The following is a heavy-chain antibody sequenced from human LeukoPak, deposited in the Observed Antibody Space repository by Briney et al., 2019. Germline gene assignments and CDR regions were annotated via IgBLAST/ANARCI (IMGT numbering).Heavy chain of an antibody. D-gene: IGHD3-3*01. CDR1: GFTFSDYY. CDR2: ISSSSSYT. V-gene: IGHV3-11*06. Sequence: PGGSLRLSCAASGFTFSDYYMSWIRQAPGKGLEWVSYISSSSSYTNYADSVKGRFTISRDNSKNTLYLQMNSLRAEDTAVYYCARGGGVRRFLEWLGDYYGMDVWGQGTTVTVSS. J-gene: IGHJ6*02. CDR3: ARGGGVRRFLEWLGDYYGMDV.